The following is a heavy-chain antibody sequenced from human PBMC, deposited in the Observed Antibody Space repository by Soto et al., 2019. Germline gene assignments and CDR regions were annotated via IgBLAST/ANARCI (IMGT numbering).Heavy chain of an antibody. CDR2: IYYRGSA. CDR1: GGSISSYY. V-gene: IGHV4-59*08. Sequence: SETLSLTCTVSGGSISSYYWSWIRRPPGKGLEWIGYIYYRGSANYNPSLKTRVTISVDTSKSQFSLKLNSVTAADSAVYFCARLEGLATISYYFDFWGPGALVTVSS. D-gene: IGHD3-9*01. CDR3: ARLEGLATISYYFDF. J-gene: IGHJ4*02.